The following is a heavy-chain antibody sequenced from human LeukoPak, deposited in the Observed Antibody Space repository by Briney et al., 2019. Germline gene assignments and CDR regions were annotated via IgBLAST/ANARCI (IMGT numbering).Heavy chain of an antibody. CDR3: ARELLGQIDF. CDR1: GGSISSGGYY. J-gene: IGHJ4*02. CDR2: IYYTGST. Sequence: SETLSLTCTVSGGSISSGGYYWSWIRQHPEKGLEWIGYIYYTGSTFYTPSLKSRVTISLDTSKNQFSLRLSSVTAADTATYYCARELLGQIDFWGQGTLVTVSS. V-gene: IGHV4-31*03. D-gene: IGHD3-16*01.